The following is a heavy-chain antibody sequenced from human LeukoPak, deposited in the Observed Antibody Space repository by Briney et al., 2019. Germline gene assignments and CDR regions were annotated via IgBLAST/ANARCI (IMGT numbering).Heavy chain of an antibody. CDR1: GFTFSNYA. D-gene: IGHD3-22*01. Sequence: PGGSLRLSCAASGFTFSNYAMSWVRQAPGKGLEWVSAISGSGGSTYYADSVKGRFTISRDNSKNTLYLQMNSLRAEDTAVYYCACLATRYYDSSGPNADYWGQGTLVTVSS. V-gene: IGHV3-23*01. CDR3: ACLATRYYDSSGPNADY. CDR2: ISGSGGST. J-gene: IGHJ4*02.